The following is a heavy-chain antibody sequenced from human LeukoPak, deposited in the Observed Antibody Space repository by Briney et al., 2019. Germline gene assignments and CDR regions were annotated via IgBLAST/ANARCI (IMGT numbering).Heavy chain of an antibody. V-gene: IGHV3-66*01. CDR1: GFIVSSNY. Sequence: GGSLRLSCAASGFIVSSNYMSWVRQAPGKGLEWVSVIYSGGSTYYADSVKGRFTISRDNSKNTLYLQMNSLRVEDTAVYYCARDQAQWNRQTYYYYYYMDVWGKGTTVTVSS. CDR2: IYSGGST. D-gene: IGHD1-1*01. J-gene: IGHJ6*03. CDR3: ARDQAQWNRQTYYYYYYMDV.